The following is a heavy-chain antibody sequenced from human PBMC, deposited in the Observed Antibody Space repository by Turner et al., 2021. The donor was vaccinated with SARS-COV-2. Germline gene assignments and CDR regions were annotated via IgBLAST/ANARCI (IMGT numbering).Heavy chain of an antibody. CDR3: AKGLGGYCSGGSGDAGIVDY. CDR1: GFTFRSYG. J-gene: IGHJ4*02. V-gene: IGHV3-30*18. Sequence: GGVVQPGRSLRLSCAASGFTFRSYGMHWVRQAPGKGLEWVAVISYDGSNKYYADSVKGRFTISRDNSKNTLYLQMNSLRAEDTAVYYCAKGLGGYCSGGSGDAGIVDYWGQGTLVTVSS. D-gene: IGHD2-15*01. CDR2: ISYDGSNK.